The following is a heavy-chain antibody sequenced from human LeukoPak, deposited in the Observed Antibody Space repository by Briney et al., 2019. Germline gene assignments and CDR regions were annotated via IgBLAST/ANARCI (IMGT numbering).Heavy chain of an antibody. Sequence: PSETLSLTCTVSGYSISSGFYWGWLRQSPGTGLEWIGSVYHSGNTYYNPSLKSRVTISVDTSKNQISLKLTSVTATDTAVYYCARLEQWLPQHWGQGTLVTVSS. CDR1: GYSISSGFY. D-gene: IGHD6-19*01. CDR2: VYHSGNT. CDR3: ARLEQWLPQH. J-gene: IGHJ1*01. V-gene: IGHV4-38-2*02.